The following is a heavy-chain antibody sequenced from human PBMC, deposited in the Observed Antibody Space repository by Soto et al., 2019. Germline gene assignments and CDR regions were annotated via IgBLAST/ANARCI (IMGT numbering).Heavy chain of an antibody. CDR2: IYISGTT. Sequence: KTSETLSLTCTVSGGSMNAHFWSWIRQSAEKGLEWIGHIYISGTTMYNPSLKSRVTMSVDPPKNQLSLKLTSVTAADTAVYYCARINGGSPDFWGQGALVTVSS. CDR1: GGSMNAHF. V-gene: IGHV4-4*07. J-gene: IGHJ4*02. D-gene: IGHD2-15*01. CDR3: ARINGGSPDF.